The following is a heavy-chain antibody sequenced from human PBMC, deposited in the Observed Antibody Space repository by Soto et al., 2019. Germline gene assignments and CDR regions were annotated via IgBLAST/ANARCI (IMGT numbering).Heavy chain of an antibody. J-gene: IGHJ4*02. CDR1: GYTFTSYG. D-gene: IGHD2-2*02. CDR2: ISAYNGNT. V-gene: IGHV1-18*01. Sequence: ASVKVSCKASGYTFTSYGISWVRQAPGQGLEWMGWISAYNGNTNYAQKLQGRVTMTTDTSTSTAYMELRSLRSDDTAVYYCARSIVVVPAAISSSDYWGQGTLVTVSP. CDR3: ARSIVVVPAAISSSDY.